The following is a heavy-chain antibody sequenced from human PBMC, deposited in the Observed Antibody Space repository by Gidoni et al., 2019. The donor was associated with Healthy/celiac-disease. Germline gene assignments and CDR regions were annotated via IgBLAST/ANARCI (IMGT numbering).Heavy chain of an antibody. CDR1: GFTVSSNY. J-gene: IGHJ4*02. V-gene: IGHV3-66*02. CDR3: AREGGSYYYEFYFDY. D-gene: IGHD1-26*01. CDR2: IYSGGST. Sequence: EVQLVESGGGLVQPGGSLRLSCAASGFTVSSNYMSWVRQAPGKGLEWVSVIYSGGSTYYADSVKGRFTISRDNSKNTLYLQMNSLRAEDTAVYYCAREGGSYYYEFYFDYWGQGTLVTVSS.